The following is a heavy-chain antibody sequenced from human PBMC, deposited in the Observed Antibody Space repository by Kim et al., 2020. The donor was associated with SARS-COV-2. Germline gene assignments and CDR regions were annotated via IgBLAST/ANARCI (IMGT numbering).Heavy chain of an antibody. CDR3: ARAYDSIRDYYFDY. Sequence: SETLSLTCTVSGGSISSYYWSWIRQPPGKGLEWIGYIYYSGSTNYNPSLKSRVTISVDTSKNQFSLKLSSVTAADTAVYYCARAYDSIRDYYFDYWGQGTLVTVSS. CDR2: IYYSGST. D-gene: IGHD3-22*01. CDR1: GGSISSYY. J-gene: IGHJ4*02. V-gene: IGHV4-59*01.